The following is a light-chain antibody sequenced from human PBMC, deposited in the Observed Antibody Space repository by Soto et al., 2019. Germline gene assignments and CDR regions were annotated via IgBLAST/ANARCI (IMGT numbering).Light chain of an antibody. CDR2: DAS. CDR1: QSVSSY. Sequence: EIALTQSPATLSLSPGERATLSCRASQSVSSYSAWYQQQPGQAPRLLIYDASNRATSIPARFSGSGSGTDFTLTISSLEPEDFAVYYCQQRSNWPRTFGQGTKVDIK. J-gene: IGKJ1*01. CDR3: QQRSNWPRT. V-gene: IGKV3-11*01.